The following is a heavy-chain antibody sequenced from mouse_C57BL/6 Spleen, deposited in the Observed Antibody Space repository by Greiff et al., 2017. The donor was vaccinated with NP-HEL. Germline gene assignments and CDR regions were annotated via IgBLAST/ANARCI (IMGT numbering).Heavy chain of an antibody. Sequence: EVQLVESGGGLVQPGGSLSLSCAASGFTFTDYYMSWVRQPPGKALEWLGFIRNKANGYTAEYSASVKGRFTISRDNSQSILYLQMNALRAEDSATCYRAGAYDSSYDWYFDVWGTGTTVTVSS. CDR1: GFTFTDYY. CDR2: IRNKANGYTA. J-gene: IGHJ1*03. V-gene: IGHV7-3*01. D-gene: IGHD1-1*01. CDR3: AGAYDSSYDWYFDV.